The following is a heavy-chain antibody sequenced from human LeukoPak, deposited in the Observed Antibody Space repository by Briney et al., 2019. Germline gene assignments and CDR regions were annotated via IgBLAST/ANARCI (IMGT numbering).Heavy chain of an antibody. CDR1: GFTFSSYS. CDR3: ARGLYDILTGFVFDY. Sequence: GGSLRLSCAASGFTFSSYSMNWVRQAPGKGLEWVSPISSSSSYIYYADSVKGRFTISRDNAKNSLYLQMNSLRAEDTAVYYCARGLYDILTGFVFDYWGQGTLVTVSS. D-gene: IGHD3-9*01. CDR2: ISSSSSYI. V-gene: IGHV3-21*01. J-gene: IGHJ4*02.